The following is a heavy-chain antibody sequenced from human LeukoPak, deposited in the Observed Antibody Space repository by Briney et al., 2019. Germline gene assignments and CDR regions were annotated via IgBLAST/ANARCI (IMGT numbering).Heavy chain of an antibody. D-gene: IGHD1-20*01. Sequence: GGSLRLSCAASGFTFSSYSMNWVRQAPGKGLGWVSSISSSSSYIYYADSVKGRFTISRDNAKNSLYLQMNSLRAEDTAVYYCARDLGITGPPNHAFDIWGQGTMVTVSS. CDR3: ARDLGITGPPNHAFDI. CDR1: GFTFSSYS. CDR2: ISSSSSYI. V-gene: IGHV3-21*04. J-gene: IGHJ3*02.